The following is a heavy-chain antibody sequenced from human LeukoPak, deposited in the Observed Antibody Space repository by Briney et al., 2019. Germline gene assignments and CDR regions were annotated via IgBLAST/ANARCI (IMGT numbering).Heavy chain of an antibody. CDR3: ARCLLYLWNRNFYYYMDV. CDR2: ISVDDQGST. D-gene: IGHD1-14*01. Sequence: VGSLRLSCTTSEFSFRTYAMTWVRQAPGKGLEWVSTISVDDQGSTYYTDSVKGRFTISRDTSQNTLSLQMNSLRGEDTAVYYCARCLLYLWNRNFYYYMDVWGKGTTVTVSS. CDR1: EFSFRTYA. V-gene: IGHV3-23*01. J-gene: IGHJ6*03.